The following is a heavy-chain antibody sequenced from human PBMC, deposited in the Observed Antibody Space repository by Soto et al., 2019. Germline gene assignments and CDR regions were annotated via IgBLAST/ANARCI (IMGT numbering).Heavy chain of an antibody. V-gene: IGHV3-23*01. D-gene: IGHD3-10*01. Sequence: HPGGSLRLSCAASGFTFSSYAMSWVRQAPGKXLEWVSAISGSGGSTYYADSVKGRFTISRDNSKNTLYLQMNSLRAEDTAVYYCAKVVTMVRGGGTKYFDYWGQGTLVTVSS. J-gene: IGHJ4*02. CDR2: ISGSGGST. CDR3: AKVVTMVRGGGTKYFDY. CDR1: GFTFSSYA.